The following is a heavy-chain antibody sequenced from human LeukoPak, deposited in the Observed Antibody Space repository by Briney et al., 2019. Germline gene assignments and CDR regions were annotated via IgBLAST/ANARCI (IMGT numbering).Heavy chain of an antibody. V-gene: IGHV3-30*02. D-gene: IGHD6-19*01. CDR2: IWYDGSNK. J-gene: IGHJ4*02. Sequence: GGSLRLSCAASGFTFRRFGMHWVRQAPGKGLEWVTFIWYDGSNKYYADSVKGRFTISRDNSKDTLYLHMNSLRRDDTAVYYCAKSLVAGRNSDLLFDSWGQGSLVTVSS. CDR3: AKSLVAGRNSDLLFDS. CDR1: GFTFRRFG.